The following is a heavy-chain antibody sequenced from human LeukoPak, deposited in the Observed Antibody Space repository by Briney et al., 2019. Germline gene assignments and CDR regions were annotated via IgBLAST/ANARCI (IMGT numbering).Heavy chain of an antibody. V-gene: IGHV3-21*01. CDR3: ARAGIAAAGTVYYYYGMDV. Sequence: PGGSLGLSCAASGFTFSSYSMNWVRQAPGKGLEWVSSISSSSSYIYYADSVKGRFTISRDNAKNSLYLQMNSLRAEDTAVYYCARAGIAAAGTVYYYYGMDVWGQGTTVTVSS. J-gene: IGHJ6*02. CDR1: GFTFSSYS. CDR2: ISSSSSYI. D-gene: IGHD6-13*01.